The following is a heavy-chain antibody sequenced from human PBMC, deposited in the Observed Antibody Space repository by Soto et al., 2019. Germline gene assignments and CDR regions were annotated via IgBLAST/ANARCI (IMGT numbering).Heavy chain of an antibody. CDR2: IIPIFGTA. CDR3: ARDYSYRRYSYGYYIDY. D-gene: IGHD5-18*01. CDR1: GGTFSSYA. Sequence: QVQLVQSGAEVKKPGSSVKVSCKASGGTFSSYAISWVRQAPGQGLEWMGGIIPIFGTANYAQKFQGRVTITADESTSTAYMELSSLRSEDTAVYYCARDYSYRRYSYGYYIDYWGQGTLVTVSS. V-gene: IGHV1-69*01. J-gene: IGHJ4*02.